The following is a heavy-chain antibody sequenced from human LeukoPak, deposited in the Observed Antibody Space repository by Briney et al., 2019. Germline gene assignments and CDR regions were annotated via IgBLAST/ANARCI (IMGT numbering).Heavy chain of an antibody. D-gene: IGHD5-12*01. J-gene: IGHJ4*02. CDR1: GDSITSGDSY. CDR3: AREYSH. V-gene: IGHV4-61*02. CDR2: IYTSGGT. Sequence: PSQTLSLTCSVSGDSITSGDSYWTWIRQPAGRGLEWIGLIYTSGGTKYHPSLKSRITMSLDTSKNQISLQLNSVTAADTAVYYCAREYSHWGQGTLVTVSS.